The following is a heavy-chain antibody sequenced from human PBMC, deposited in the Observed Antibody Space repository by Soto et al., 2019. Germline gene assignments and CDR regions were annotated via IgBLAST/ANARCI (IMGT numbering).Heavy chain of an antibody. CDR1: GGSISSGGYY. CDR2: IYYSGST. CDR3: ARDVAGIVAFDY. D-gene: IGHD3-22*01. J-gene: IGHJ4*02. V-gene: IGHV4-31*03. Sequence: QVQLQESGPGLVKPSQTLSLTCTVSGGSISSGGYYWSWIRQHPGKGLEWIGYIYYSGSTYYNPSLNSRVTISVDTSKHQFSLKLSSVTAADTSVYSCARDVAGIVAFDYWGQGTLVTVSS.